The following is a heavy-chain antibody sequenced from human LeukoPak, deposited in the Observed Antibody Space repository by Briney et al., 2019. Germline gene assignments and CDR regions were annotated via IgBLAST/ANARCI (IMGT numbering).Heavy chain of an antibody. CDR2: VYFDGTT. Sequence: SETLSLTCSVSSDPSTNYFWSWVRQPPGKGLEWIGYVYFDGTTNYNPSLMSRVTISVNATKNQFSLRLNSVTALDTAVYFCARLTVGLYFDAWGQGALVTVSA. J-gene: IGHJ4*02. V-gene: IGHV4-59*08. D-gene: IGHD2-21*02. CDR1: SDPSTNYF. CDR3: ARLTVGLYFDA.